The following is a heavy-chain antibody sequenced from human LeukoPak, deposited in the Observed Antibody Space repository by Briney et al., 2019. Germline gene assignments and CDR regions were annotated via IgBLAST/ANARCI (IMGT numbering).Heavy chain of an antibody. Sequence: SSVKVSCRASGGTFSSYAISWVRQAPGQGVEWMGGIIPIFGAANYAQKFQGRVTITTDESTSTAYIELSSLRSEDTAVYYCASPTTYDFWSGYYMFDYWGQGTLVTVSS. CDR1: GGTFSSYA. CDR3: ASPTTYDFWSGYYMFDY. V-gene: IGHV1-69*05. D-gene: IGHD3-3*01. CDR2: IIPIFGAA. J-gene: IGHJ4*02.